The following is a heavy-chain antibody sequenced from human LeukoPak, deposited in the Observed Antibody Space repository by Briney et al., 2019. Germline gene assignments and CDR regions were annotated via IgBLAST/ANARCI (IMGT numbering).Heavy chain of an antibody. J-gene: IGHJ5*01. Sequence: HPGGSLRLSCAASGFTFNDYAMSWVRQAPGKGPEWVSAISASGGTTYYADSVKGRFTISRDNSENTLFLQMNSLRAEDTAVYYCAKEPREYCSSTSCPNWFDSWGQGTLVTVSS. CDR1: GFTFNDYA. CDR3: AKEPREYCSSTSCPNWFDS. D-gene: IGHD2-2*01. CDR2: ISASGGTT. V-gene: IGHV3-23*01.